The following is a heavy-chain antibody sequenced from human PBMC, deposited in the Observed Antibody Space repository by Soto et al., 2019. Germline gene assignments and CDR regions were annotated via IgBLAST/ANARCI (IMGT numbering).Heavy chain of an antibody. J-gene: IGHJ4*02. Sequence: GGSLRLSCAASGFTFSSYAMSWVRQAPGKGLEWVSAISGSGGSTYYADSVKGRFTISRDNSKNTLYLQMNSLRAEDTAVYYCAKDDPTSYYYDSSGYPYYWGQGTLVTVSS. CDR1: GFTFSSYA. CDR3: AKDDPTSYYYDSSGYPYY. D-gene: IGHD3-22*01. V-gene: IGHV3-23*01. CDR2: ISGSGGST.